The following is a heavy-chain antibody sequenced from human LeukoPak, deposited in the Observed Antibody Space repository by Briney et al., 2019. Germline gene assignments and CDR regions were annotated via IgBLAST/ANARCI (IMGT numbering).Heavy chain of an antibody. V-gene: IGHV3-23*01. D-gene: IGHD3-10*01. CDR3: AKDSMVRGVIIPI. CDR2: ISGSAVDT. CDR1: GFTFSSYA. J-gene: IGHJ4*02. Sequence: GGSLNLSCAASGFTFSSYAMSWVRQAPGKGLDWVSAISGSAVDTWYADSVKGRFTISRDNSKDTLYLQMNSLRAEDTAVYYCAKDSMVRGVIIPIWGQGTLVTVSS.